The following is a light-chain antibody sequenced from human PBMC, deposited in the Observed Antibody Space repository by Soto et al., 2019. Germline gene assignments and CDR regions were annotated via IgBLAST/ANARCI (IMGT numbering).Light chain of an antibody. CDR3: LHLDSYPRT. V-gene: IGKV1-17*01. J-gene: IGKJ1*01. CDR2: GAS. CDR1: QGIGND. Sequence: DIQMTQSPSSLSASVGDRVTITCRASQGIGNDLGWYQQKPGKAPKRLIYGASILQSGVPSRLSGSGSGTAFTLTISSLQPEDFATYYCLHLDSYPRTFGQGTKVDI.